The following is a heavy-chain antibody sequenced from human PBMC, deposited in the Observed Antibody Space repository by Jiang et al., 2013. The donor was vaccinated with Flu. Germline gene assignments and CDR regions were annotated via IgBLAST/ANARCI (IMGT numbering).Heavy chain of an antibody. V-gene: IGHV1-18*01. CDR2: ISGFNSNX. CDR3: ARDKLTYYYDRSAYMDV. J-gene: IGHJ6*02. D-gene: IGHD3-22*01. CDR1: GYTFIHYG. Sequence: SVKVSCKASGYTFIHYGISWVRQAPGKGLEWMGWISGFNSNXKSAQMVQGRVTITTDTSASTAHMELRSLRSDDTAVYYCARDKLTYYYDRSAYMDVWGQGTTVTVSS.